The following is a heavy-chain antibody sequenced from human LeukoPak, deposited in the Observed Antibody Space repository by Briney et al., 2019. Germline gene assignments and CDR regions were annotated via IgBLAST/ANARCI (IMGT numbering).Heavy chain of an antibody. D-gene: IGHD3-3*01. CDR1: GFTFSSYG. CDR3: AKDLSKGLLYRRGMYYFDY. J-gene: IGHJ4*02. V-gene: IGHV3-30*18. CDR2: ISYDGSNK. Sequence: GRSLRLSCAASGFTFSSYGMHWVRQAPGKGLEWVAVISYDGSNKYYADSVKGRFTISRDNSKNTLYLQMNSLRAEDTAVYYCAKDLSKGLLYRRGMYYFDYWGQGTLVTVSS.